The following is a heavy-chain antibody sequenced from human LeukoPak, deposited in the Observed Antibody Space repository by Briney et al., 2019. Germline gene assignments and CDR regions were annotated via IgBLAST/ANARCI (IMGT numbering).Heavy chain of an antibody. CDR2: IRYDGSNK. D-gene: IGHD3-10*01. V-gene: IGHV3-30*02. CDR1: GFTFSSYG. Sequence: GGSLRLSCAASGFTFSSYGMHWVRQAPGKGLEWVAFIRYDGSNKYYADSGKGRFTISRDNSKNTLYLQMNSLRAEDTAVYYCAKLWFGELLYSHWGQGTLVTVSS. CDR3: AKLWFGELLYSH. J-gene: IGHJ4*02.